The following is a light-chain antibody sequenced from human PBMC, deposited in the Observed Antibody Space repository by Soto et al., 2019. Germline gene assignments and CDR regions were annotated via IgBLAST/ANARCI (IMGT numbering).Light chain of an antibody. CDR3: QQYYSYPPA. J-gene: IGKJ3*01. V-gene: IGKV1-8*01. CDR1: QGISSY. Sequence: AIRMTQSPSSLSASPGDRVTITCRASQGISSYLAWYQQKPGKAPKLLIYAASTLQSGVPSRFSGSGSGTDFTLTISCLQSEDFATYYCQQYYSYPPAFGHGTKVDIK. CDR2: AAS.